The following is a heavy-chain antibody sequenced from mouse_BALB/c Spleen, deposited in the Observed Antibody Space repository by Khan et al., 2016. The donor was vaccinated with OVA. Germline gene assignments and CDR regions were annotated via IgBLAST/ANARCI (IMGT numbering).Heavy chain of an antibody. CDR1: GYTFTSYT. V-gene: IGHV1-4*01. Sequence: VELVESGAELARPWASVKMSCKASGYTFTSYTIHWIKLRPGQGLEWIGFIKPSNGYTNYNQKFKDMAILTADNSSTTVYMQQSSRKSDDSTVYNCVRDGAYHRSDGWFAYWGQGTLVTVSA. CDR3: VRDGAYHRSDGWFAY. CDR2: IKPSNGYT. J-gene: IGHJ3*01. D-gene: IGHD2-14*01.